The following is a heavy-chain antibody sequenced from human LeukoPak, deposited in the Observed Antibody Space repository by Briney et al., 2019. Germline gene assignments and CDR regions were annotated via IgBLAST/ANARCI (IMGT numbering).Heavy chain of an antibody. CDR1: GGSISSNSYY. CDR2: IYYSGST. V-gene: IGHV4-39*01. J-gene: IGHJ4*02. Sequence: SETLSLTCAVSGGSISSNSYYWGWIRQPPGKGLGWIGSIYYSGSTYYNPSLKSRVTISVDTSKNQFSLKLSSVTAADTAVFYCARLPQRSDVLTSYANSFDYWGQGTLVTVSS. D-gene: IGHD3-9*01. CDR3: ARLPQRSDVLTSYANSFDY.